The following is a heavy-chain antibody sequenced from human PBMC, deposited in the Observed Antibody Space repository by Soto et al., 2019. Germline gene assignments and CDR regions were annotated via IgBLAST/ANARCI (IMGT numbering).Heavy chain of an antibody. V-gene: IGHV1-69*12. J-gene: IGHJ4*02. CDR2: IIPIFGTA. D-gene: IGHD4-17*01. Sequence: QVQLVQSGAEVKKPGSSVKVSCKASGGTFSSYAISWVRQAPGQGLEWMGGIIPIFGTANYAQKFQGRVTIAADESPRTAYMELSSLRSEDTAVYYCASRYGGNPMLVDYWGQGTLVTVSS. CDR1: GGTFSSYA. CDR3: ASRYGGNPMLVDY.